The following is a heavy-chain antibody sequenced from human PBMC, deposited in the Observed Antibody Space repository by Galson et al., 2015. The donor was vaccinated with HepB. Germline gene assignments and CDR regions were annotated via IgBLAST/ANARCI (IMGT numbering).Heavy chain of an antibody. CDR3: ARTPGSFGGVIVPFDP. CDR1: GYTFTSYG. J-gene: IGHJ5*02. CDR2: ISAYNGNT. D-gene: IGHD3-16*02. Sequence: SVKVSCKASGYTFTSYGISWVRQAPGQGLEWMGWISAYNGNTNYAQKLQGRVTMTTDTSTSTAYMELRSLRSDDTAVYYCARTPGSFGGVIVPFDPWGQGTLVTVSS. V-gene: IGHV1-18*04.